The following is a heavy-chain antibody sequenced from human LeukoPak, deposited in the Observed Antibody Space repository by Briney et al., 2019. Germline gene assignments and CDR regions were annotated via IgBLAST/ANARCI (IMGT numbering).Heavy chain of an antibody. V-gene: IGHV3-7*05. D-gene: IGHD2/OR15-2a*01. J-gene: IGHJ6*02. CDR3: ASTTISPVGGMDV. CDR1: GFTFSSYW. CDR2: IKQDGSEK. Sequence: GGSLRLSCAASGFTFSSYWMSWVRQAPGKGLEWVANIKQDGSEKYYVDSVKGRFTTSRDSAKNSLYLQVNSLRAEDTAVYYCASTTISPVGGMDVWGQGTTVTVSS.